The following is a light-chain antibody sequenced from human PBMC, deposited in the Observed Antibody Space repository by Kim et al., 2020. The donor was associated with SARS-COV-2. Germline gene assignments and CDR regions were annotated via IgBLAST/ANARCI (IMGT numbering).Light chain of an antibody. Sequence: SYELTQPLSVSVALGQTARIPCGGDNIASINVHWYQQKPGQAPVLVIYRDTNRPSEIPERFSGPNSGNTATLTISRAQAGDEAAYYCQAWDSNRGVFGGG. CDR1: NIASIN. J-gene: IGLJ2*01. CDR2: RDT. CDR3: QAWDSNRGV. V-gene: IGLV3-9*01.